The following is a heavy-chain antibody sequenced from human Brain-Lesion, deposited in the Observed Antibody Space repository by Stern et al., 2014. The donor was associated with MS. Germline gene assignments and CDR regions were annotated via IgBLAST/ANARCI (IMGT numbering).Heavy chain of an antibody. CDR3: AKGRKWELLSYYFDY. Sequence: EVQLLESGGGLVQPGGSLRLSCAASGFTFSSYALSWVRQAPGKGLEWVSAISGSGGSTYYADSVKGRFTISRDNSKNTLYLQMNSLRAEDTAVYYCAKGRKWELLSYYFDYWGQGTLVTVSS. D-gene: IGHD1-26*01. CDR1: GFTFSSYA. J-gene: IGHJ4*02. V-gene: IGHV3-23*01. CDR2: ISGSGGST.